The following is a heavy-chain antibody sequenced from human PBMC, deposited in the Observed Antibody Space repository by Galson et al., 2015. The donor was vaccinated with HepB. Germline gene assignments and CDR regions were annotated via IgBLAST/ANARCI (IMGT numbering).Heavy chain of an antibody. Sequence: SLRLSCAASGFSVSSNYMSWVRQAPGKGLEWVSVIYSSGTTYYADSVKGRFTISRDSSKNTLYLQMNSLRGEDTAVYYCARVAVTDYFDYWGQGTLVTVSS. CDR1: GFSVSSNY. CDR2: IYSSGTT. D-gene: IGHD2-21*02. J-gene: IGHJ4*02. CDR3: ARVAVTDYFDY. V-gene: IGHV3-53*01.